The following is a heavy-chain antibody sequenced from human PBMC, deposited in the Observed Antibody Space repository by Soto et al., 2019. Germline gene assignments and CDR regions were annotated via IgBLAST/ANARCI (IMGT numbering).Heavy chain of an antibody. CDR2: FDPEDGET. J-gene: IGHJ5*02. D-gene: IGHD2-2*01. Sequence: GASVKVSCKVSGYTLTELSMHWVRQAPGKGLEWMGGFDPEDGETIYAQKFQGRVTMTEDTSTDTAYMELSSLRSEDTAVYYCATGRYCSSTSCYERPSFDLRVKATLVSVSS. CDR3: ATGRYCSSTSCYERPSFDL. V-gene: IGHV1-24*01. CDR1: GYTLTELS.